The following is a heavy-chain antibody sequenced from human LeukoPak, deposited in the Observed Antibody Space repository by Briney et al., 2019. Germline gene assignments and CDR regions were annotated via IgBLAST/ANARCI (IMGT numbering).Heavy chain of an antibody. CDR3: ARLPAKYVFFDF. V-gene: IGHV4-34*01. CDR1: GGSFSAYY. J-gene: IGHJ4*02. D-gene: IGHD2-8*01. CDR2: INHSGST. Sequence: PSETLSLTCAVYGGSFSAYYWGRIRQPPGKGLEWIGEINHSGSTNYNPSLKSRVSISVDMSKNQFSLKLSSVTAADTAVYYCARLPAKYVFFDFWGQGTLVTVSS.